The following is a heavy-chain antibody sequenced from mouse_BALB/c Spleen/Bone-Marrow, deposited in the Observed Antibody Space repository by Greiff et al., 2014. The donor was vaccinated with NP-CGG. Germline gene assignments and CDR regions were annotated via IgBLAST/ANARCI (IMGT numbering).Heavy chain of an antibody. J-gene: IGHJ2*01. V-gene: IGHV1-82*01. D-gene: IGHD1-1*01. CDR1: GYAFSSSW. CDR3: ARDYYGSSYDY. Sequence: VQLQQSGPELVKPGASVKISCKASGYAFSSSWMNWVKQRPGQGLEWIGRIYPGDGDTNYNGKFKGKATLTADKSSSTAYMQXXXXXSVDSAVYFCARDYYGSSYDYWGQGTTLTVSS. CDR2: IYPGDGDT.